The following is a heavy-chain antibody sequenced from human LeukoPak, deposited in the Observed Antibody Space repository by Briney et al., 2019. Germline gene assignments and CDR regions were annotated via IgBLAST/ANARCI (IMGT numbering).Heavy chain of an antibody. CDR3: ARDKCSSTSCYRRLYYYYGMDV. D-gene: IGHD2-2*01. V-gene: IGHV3-74*01. Sequence: GGSLRLSCAVSGFTFSSYWMHWVRQAPGKGLVWVSRIDRDGSRINYADSVKGRFTISRDNGKNTLFLQMNSLRAEDTALYHCARDKCSSTSCYRRLYYYYGMDVWGQGTTVTVSS. CDR2: IDRDGSRI. CDR1: GFTFSSYW. J-gene: IGHJ6*02.